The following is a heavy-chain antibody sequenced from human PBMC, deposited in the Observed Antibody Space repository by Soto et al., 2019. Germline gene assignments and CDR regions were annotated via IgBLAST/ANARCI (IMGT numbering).Heavy chain of an antibody. CDR2: IYHSGST. Sequence: QLQLQESGSGLVKPSQTLSLICAVSGGSISSGGYSWSWIRQPPGKGLEWIGYIYHSGSTYYNPSLKSRVTISVDRSKNQFSLKLSSVTAADTAVYYCARAAMYYDSSGYYYYFDYWGQGTLVTVSS. V-gene: IGHV4-30-2*01. D-gene: IGHD3-22*01. J-gene: IGHJ4*02. CDR1: GGSISSGGYS. CDR3: ARAAMYYDSSGYYYYFDY.